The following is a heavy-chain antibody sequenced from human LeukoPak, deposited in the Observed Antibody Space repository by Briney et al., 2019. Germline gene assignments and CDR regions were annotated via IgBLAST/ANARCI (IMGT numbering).Heavy chain of an antibody. J-gene: IGHJ4*02. D-gene: IGHD3-10*01. Sequence: QSGGSLRLSCAASGFTFSSYAMSWVRQAPGKGLEWVASMSFDGSDQFYADSVRGRFTISRDNSKNTLFLQMSSLRSDDTAVYYCARSLMRPYFDYWGQGTLVSVSS. CDR3: ARSLMRPYFDY. V-gene: IGHV3-30*04. CDR2: MSFDGSDQ. CDR1: GFTFSSYA.